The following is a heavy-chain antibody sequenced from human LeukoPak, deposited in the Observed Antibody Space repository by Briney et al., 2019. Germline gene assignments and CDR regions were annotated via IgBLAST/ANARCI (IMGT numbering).Heavy chain of an antibody. J-gene: IGHJ4*02. CDR1: GFDFESYT. CDR2: ISATSSDI. Sequence: KTGGSLRLSCAASGFDFESYTMTWVRQAPGKGLEWVSLISATSSDINYAESVRGRFTITRDNAKNSLFLQMDSLRVEDTAIYYCAKGLFSAFDKYLDSWGQGTLVTVSS. D-gene: IGHD5-12*01. CDR3: AKGLFSAFDKYLDS. V-gene: IGHV3-21*04.